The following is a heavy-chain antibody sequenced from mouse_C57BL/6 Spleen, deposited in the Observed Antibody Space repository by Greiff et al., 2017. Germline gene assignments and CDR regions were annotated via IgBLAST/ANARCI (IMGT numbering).Heavy chain of an antibody. CDR1: GFTFSDYY. D-gene: IGHD4-1*02. Sequence: DVKLVESEGGLVQPGSSMKLSCTASGFTFSDYYMAWVRQVPEKGLEWVANINYDGSSTYYLDSLKSRFIISRDNAKNILYLQMSSLKSEDTATYYCARSPQLGRFDYWGQGTTLTVSS. CDR3: ARSPQLGRFDY. CDR2: INYDGSST. V-gene: IGHV5-16*01. J-gene: IGHJ2*01.